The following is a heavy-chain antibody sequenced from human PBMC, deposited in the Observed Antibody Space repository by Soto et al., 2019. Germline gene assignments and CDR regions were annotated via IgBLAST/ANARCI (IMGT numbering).Heavy chain of an antibody. CDR1: GGTFSSYA. V-gene: IGHV1-69*13. CDR3: ARDGSGRRDTHYYYGMDV. D-gene: IGHD3-10*01. Sequence: ASVKVSCKASGGTFSSYAISWVRQAPGQGLEWMGGIIPIFGTANYAQKFQGRVTITADESTSTAYMELSRLRSDDTAVYYCARDGSGRRDTHYYYGMDVWGQGTTVTVSS. J-gene: IGHJ6*02. CDR2: IIPIFGTA.